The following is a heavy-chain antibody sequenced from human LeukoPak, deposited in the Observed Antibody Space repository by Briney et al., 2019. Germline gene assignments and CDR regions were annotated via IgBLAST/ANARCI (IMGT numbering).Heavy chain of an antibody. Sequence: GGSLRLSCAASGFTFSSYAMSWVRQAPGKGLEWVANIKQDGSEKYYVDSVKGRFTISRDNAKNSLYLQMNSLRAKDTAVYYCAREVAVAGPYFDYWGQGTLVTVSS. CDR1: GFTFSSYA. CDR2: IKQDGSEK. D-gene: IGHD6-19*01. V-gene: IGHV3-7*05. CDR3: AREVAVAGPYFDY. J-gene: IGHJ4*02.